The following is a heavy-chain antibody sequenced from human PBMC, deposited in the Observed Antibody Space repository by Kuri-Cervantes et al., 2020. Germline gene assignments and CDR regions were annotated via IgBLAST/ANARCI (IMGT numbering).Heavy chain of an antibody. D-gene: IGHD3-16*01. CDR1: GFTFSSYS. CDR2: ISSSSSYI. V-gene: IGHV3-21*01. J-gene: IGHJ1*01. CDR3: VRDWD. Sequence: GESLKISCAASGFTFSSYSMNWVRQAPGKGLEWVSSISSSSSYIYYADSVKGRFTISRDNTKNSLFLQMNSLRADDTAVYYCVRDWDWGQGSLVTVSS.